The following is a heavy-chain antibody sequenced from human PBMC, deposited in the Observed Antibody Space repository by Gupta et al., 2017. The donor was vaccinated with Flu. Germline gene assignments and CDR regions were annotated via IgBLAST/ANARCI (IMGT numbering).Heavy chain of an antibody. V-gene: IGHV3-48*03. D-gene: IGHD1-26*01. J-gene: IGHJ4*02. Sequence: MNWVRQAPGKGLEWISYISNTESHIYYADSVKGRFSISRDNAKNSLYMQLNSLRAEDTAVYYCAKGPFSGSHPRYFDYWGLGTLVTVSS. CDR3: AKGPFSGSHPRYFDY. CDR2: ISNTESHI.